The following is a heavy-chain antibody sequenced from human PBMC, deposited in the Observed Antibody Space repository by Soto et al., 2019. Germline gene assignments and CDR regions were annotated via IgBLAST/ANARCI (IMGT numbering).Heavy chain of an antibody. J-gene: IGHJ6*02. CDR1: GYRFTSYG. Sequence: GSVKVCWKSSGYRFTSYGIAWVRQVPGQGPEWIGWISPYNGRTNYAHNVQGRVVMTTDISTNIVYLELRSLRSDDTAMYYCGRCRTDSYAMDVWGQGTTVTGSS. D-gene: IGHD5-18*01. V-gene: IGHV1-18*01. CDR2: ISPYNGRT. CDR3: GRCRTDSYAMDV.